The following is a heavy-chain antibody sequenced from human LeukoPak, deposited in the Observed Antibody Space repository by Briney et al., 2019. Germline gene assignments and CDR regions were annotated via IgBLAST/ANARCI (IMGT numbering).Heavy chain of an antibody. CDR1: GFTFSSYW. CDR2: IHKAGSVK. D-gene: IGHD3-22*01. V-gene: IGHV3-7*04. J-gene: IGHJ4*02. CDR3: ARIDSDSSGYLSD. Sequence: GGSLRLFCAASGFTFSSYWVSCVRQAPGKGLEWVANIHKAGSVKYYVDSVKGRFTISRDNAKNSLYLQMDNLRAGETGVYYCARIDSDSSGYLSDWGQGNLVTVSS.